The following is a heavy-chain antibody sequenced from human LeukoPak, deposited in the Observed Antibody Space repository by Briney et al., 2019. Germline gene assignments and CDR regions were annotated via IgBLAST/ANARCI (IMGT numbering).Heavy chain of an antibody. D-gene: IGHD4-17*01. CDR2: IYHSGST. CDR1: GGSISSYY. Sequence: SETLSLTCTVSGGSISSYYWSWIRQPPGKGLEWIGEIYHSGSTNYNPSLKSRVTISVDKSKNQFSLKLSSVTAADTAVYYCARGAVTYGYYYYGMDVWGQGTTVTVSS. CDR3: ARGAVTYGYYYYGMDV. V-gene: IGHV4-59*12. J-gene: IGHJ6*02.